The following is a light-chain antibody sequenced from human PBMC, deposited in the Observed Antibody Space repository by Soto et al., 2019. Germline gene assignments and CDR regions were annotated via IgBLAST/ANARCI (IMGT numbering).Light chain of an antibody. J-gene: IGKJ1*01. CDR2: GAS. CDR3: QQYRSSVT. V-gene: IGKV3-20*01. CDR1: QSVDTTF. Sequence: EIVLTQSPGSLSLSPGQRATLSCRASQSVDTTFFAWYQKKPGQAPRLLIKGASKRATGIPDRFRGSVSGTNFTLTISRLEPEDFAVYYCQQYRSSVTFGQGTKVEIK.